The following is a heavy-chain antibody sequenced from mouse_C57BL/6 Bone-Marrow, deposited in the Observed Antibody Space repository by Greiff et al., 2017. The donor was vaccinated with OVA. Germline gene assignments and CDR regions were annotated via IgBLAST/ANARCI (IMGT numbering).Heavy chain of an antibody. V-gene: IGHV3-6*01. Sequence: EVKVEESGPGLVKPSQSLSLTCSVTGYSITSGYYWNWIRQFPGNKLEWMGYISYDGSNNYNPSLKNRISITRDTSKNQFFLKLNSVTTEDTATYYCARGAYDGYTWFAYWGQGTLVTVSA. CDR3: ARGAYDGYTWFAY. J-gene: IGHJ3*01. D-gene: IGHD2-3*01. CDR2: ISYDGSN. CDR1: GYSITSGYY.